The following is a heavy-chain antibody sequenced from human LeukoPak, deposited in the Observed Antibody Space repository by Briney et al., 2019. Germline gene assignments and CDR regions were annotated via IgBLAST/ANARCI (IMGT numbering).Heavy chain of an antibody. V-gene: IGHV3-53*01. D-gene: IGHD3-22*01. Sequence: PGGSLRLSCAASGFTVNSNYMSWVRQAPGKGLEWVSVIYSDGSTYYADSVKGRFTISRDNSKNTLYLRMNSLRAEDATVYYCASRNYYDSSGYFDAFDIWGQGTMVTVGS. J-gene: IGHJ3*02. CDR3: ASRNYYDSSGYFDAFDI. CDR2: IYSDGST. CDR1: GFTVNSNY.